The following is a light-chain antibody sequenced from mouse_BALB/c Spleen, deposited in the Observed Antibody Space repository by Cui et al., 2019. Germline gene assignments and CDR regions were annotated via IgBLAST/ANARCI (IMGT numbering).Light chain of an antibody. V-gene: IGKV14-111*01. CDR2: RAS. Sequence: DIKMTQSPSCMYASLGERVTIACKASQDINSYLSWFQQKPGKSPKTLIYRASRLVDGVPSRFSGSGSGQDYSLTISSLEYEDMGIYYCLQYDEFPLTFGAGTKLELK. J-gene: IGKJ5*01. CDR1: QDINSY. CDR3: LQYDEFPLT.